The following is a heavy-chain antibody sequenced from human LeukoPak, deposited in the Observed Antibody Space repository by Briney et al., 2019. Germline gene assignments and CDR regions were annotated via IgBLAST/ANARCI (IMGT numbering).Heavy chain of an antibody. CDR2: IIPILGIA. CDR1: GYTFTGYY. D-gene: IGHD5-12*01. Sequence: ASVKVSCKASGYTFTGYYMHWVRQAPGQGLEWMGRIIPILGIANYAQKFQGRVTITADKSTSTAYMELSSLRSEDTAVYYCARDLGEFDGGYDWGHWFDPWGQGTLVTVSS. J-gene: IGHJ5*02. V-gene: IGHV1-69*04. CDR3: ARDLGEFDGGYDWGHWFDP.